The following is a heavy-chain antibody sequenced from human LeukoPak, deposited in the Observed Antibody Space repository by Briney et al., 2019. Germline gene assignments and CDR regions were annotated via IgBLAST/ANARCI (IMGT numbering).Heavy chain of an antibody. CDR3: ARGGYSGYSLGP. CDR1: GFTFSSYS. V-gene: IGHV3-21*01. D-gene: IGHD5-12*01. CDR2: ISSSSSYI. Sequence: GGSLRLSCAASGFTFSSYSMNWVRQAPGKGLEWVSSISSSSSYIYYADSVKGRFTISRDNAKNSLYLQMNSLRAEDTAVYYCARGGYSGYSLGPWGQGTLVTVSS. J-gene: IGHJ5*02.